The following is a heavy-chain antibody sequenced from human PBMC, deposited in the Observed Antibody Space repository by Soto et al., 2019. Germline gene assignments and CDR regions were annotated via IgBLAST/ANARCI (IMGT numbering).Heavy chain of an antibody. J-gene: IGHJ5*02. Sequence: QVQLQESGPGLVKPSQTLSLTCTVSGGSISSGGYYWSWIRQHPGKGLEWIGYIYYSGSTYYNPSLKRRVTISVDTSKNQFSLKLSSVTAADTAVYYCARYCSSTSCYNWFDPWGQGTLVTVSS. CDR3: ARYCSSTSCYNWFDP. D-gene: IGHD2-2*01. CDR2: IYYSGST. CDR1: GGSISSGGYY. V-gene: IGHV4-31*03.